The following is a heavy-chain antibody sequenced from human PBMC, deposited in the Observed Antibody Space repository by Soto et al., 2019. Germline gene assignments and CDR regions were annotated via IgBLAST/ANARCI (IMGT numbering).Heavy chain of an antibody. CDR1: GYTFTSYA. V-gene: IGHV1-3*01. CDR2: INAGNGNT. D-gene: IGHD3-9*01. Sequence: QIQLVQSGAEVQKPWASVKVSCKASGYTFTSYAMHWVRQAPGQRLEWMGWINAGNGNTKYSQKFQGRVTITRDTAASTAYMELRSLRSEHTVVYYCAVHELYYDILSCSVTPFDYWGQGTLVTVSS. J-gene: IGHJ4*02. CDR3: AVHELYYDILSCSVTPFDY.